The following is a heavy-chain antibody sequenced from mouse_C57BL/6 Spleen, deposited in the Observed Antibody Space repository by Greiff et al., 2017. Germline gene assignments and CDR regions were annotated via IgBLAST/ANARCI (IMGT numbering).Heavy chain of an antibody. J-gene: IGHJ4*01. D-gene: IGHD2-4*01. CDR1: GYTFTDYY. V-gene: IGHV1-76*01. Sequence: QVQLQQSGAELVRPGASVKLSCKASGYTFTDYYINWVKQRPGQGLEWIARIYPGSGNTYYNEKFKGKATLTAEKSSSTAYMQLSSLTSEDSAVFFCARRGLRDAMDYWGQGTSVTVSS. CDR3: ARRGLRDAMDY. CDR2: IYPGSGNT.